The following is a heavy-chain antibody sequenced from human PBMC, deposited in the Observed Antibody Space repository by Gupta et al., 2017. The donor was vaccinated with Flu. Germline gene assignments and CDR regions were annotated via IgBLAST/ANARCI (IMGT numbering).Heavy chain of an antibody. CDR2: TYYRSKWYN. CDR3: AREQVEMATMAEGRGIDAFDI. D-gene: IGHD5-12*01. Sequence: QVQLQQSGPGLVKPSQTLSLTCAISGDSVSSNSAAWNWIRQSPSRGLEWLGRTYYRSKWYNDYAVSVKSRITINPDTSKNQFSLQLNSVTPEDTAVYYCAREQVEMATMAEGRGIDAFDIWGQGTMVTVSS. V-gene: IGHV6-1*01. J-gene: IGHJ3*02. CDR1: GDSVSSNSAA.